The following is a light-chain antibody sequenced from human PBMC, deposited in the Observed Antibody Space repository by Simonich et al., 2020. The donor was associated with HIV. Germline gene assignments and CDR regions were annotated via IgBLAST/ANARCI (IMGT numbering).Light chain of an antibody. CDR2: AAS. V-gene: IGKV1-16*01. CDR1: QDIANS. Sequence: DIQMTQSPSSLSASVGDRVTITCQASQDIANSLNWYQQKPGKAPKLLIYAASTLQSGVPSRFSGSGSGTEFTLTISSLQPDDFATYYCQQYNSYQYTFGQGTKLEIK. J-gene: IGKJ2*01. CDR3: QQYNSYQYT.